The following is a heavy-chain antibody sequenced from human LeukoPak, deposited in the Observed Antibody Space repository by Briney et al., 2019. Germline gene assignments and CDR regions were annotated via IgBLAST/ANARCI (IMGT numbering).Heavy chain of an antibody. D-gene: IGHD2-2*01. CDR3: ARDGGFCSSISCYGRMDV. CDR1: GFTFSSYS. V-gene: IGHV3-21*01. J-gene: IGHJ6*02. Sequence: GGSLRLSCAASGFTFSSYSMNWVRQAPGKGLEWVSSISSSSSYIYYADSVKGRFTISRDNAKNSLYLQMNSLRAEDTAVYYCARDGGFCSSISCYGRMDVWGQGTTVTVSS. CDR2: ISSSSSYI.